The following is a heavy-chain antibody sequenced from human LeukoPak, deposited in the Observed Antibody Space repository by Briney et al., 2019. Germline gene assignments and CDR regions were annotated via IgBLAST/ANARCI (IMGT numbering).Heavy chain of an antibody. CDR1: GFTFSSYG. Sequence: GGSLRLSCAASGFTFSSYGMHWVRQAPGKGLEWVAVISYDGSNKYYADSVKGRFTISRDNSKNTLYLQMNSLRAEDTAVYYCAKDRVLRYFDWSIDYWGQGTLVTVSS. CDR2: ISYDGSNK. D-gene: IGHD3-9*01. CDR3: AKDRVLRYFDWSIDY. J-gene: IGHJ4*02. V-gene: IGHV3-30*18.